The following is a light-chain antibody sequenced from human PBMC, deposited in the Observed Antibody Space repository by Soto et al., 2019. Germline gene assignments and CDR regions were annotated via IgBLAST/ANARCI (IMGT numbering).Light chain of an antibody. CDR1: SSDVGDYNY. V-gene: IGLV2-14*01. CDR2: EVR. CDR3: TSYTTSSSLYV. J-gene: IGLJ1*01. Sequence: QSVLTQPASVSESPGQSITISCTGTSSDVGDYNYVSWYQHHPGKAPKLMIYEVRNRPSGVSNRFSGSKSGNTASLTISGLQAEDEAHYYCTSYTTSSSLYVFGTGTKVTVL.